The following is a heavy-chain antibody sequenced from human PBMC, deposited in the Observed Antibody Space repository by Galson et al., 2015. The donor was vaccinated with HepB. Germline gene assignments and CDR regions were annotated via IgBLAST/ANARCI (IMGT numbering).Heavy chain of an antibody. J-gene: IGHJ3*02. D-gene: IGHD3-10*01. CDR3: SRRLDYGSGSPNAFDI. V-gene: IGHV3-73*01. CDR2: IRNKGNNYAT. CDR1: GLIFSGSA. Sequence: SLRLSCAASGLIFSGSAMHWVRQASGKGLEWVGRIRNKGNNYATEYTASVKGRFTISRDDSKNTAYLQMNSLKTEDTAVYYCSRRLDYGSGSPNAFDIWGQGTMVIVSS.